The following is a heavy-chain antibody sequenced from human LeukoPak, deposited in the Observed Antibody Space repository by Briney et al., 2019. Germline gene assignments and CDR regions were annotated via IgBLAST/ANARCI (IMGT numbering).Heavy chain of an antibody. CDR3: ARDRGWRSSGYYLYHFDY. V-gene: IGHV3-74*01. J-gene: IGHJ4*02. CDR2: INRDGSRT. CDR1: GFTFSNHW. D-gene: IGHD3-22*01. Sequence: PGGSLRLSCAASGFTFSNHWMHWVRQAPGKGLMWVSRINRDGSRTDYADSVKGRFTISRDNAKNSLYLEMSSLRVEDTAVYYCARDRGWRSSGYYLYHFDYWGQGTLVTFAS.